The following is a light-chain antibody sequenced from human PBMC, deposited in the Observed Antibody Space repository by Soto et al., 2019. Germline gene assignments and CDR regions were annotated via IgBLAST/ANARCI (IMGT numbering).Light chain of an antibody. CDR3: QRSYRSRT. V-gene: IGKV1-39*01. CDR2: VAD. J-gene: IGKJ1*01. Sequence: DIQMTQSPSSLSASVGDRVTITCRASQSINNNLNWYQQKPGRVPKLLIYVADRLQSVVPPRFSGSGSETDFTLTISSLQPEDFATYSCQRSYRSRTFGHGTKVATK. CDR1: QSINNN.